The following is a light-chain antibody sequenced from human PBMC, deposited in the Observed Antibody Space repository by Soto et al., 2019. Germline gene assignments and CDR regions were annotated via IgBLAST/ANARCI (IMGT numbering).Light chain of an antibody. CDR3: HQRQSWPRT. CDR2: QTS. V-gene: IGKV3-11*01. J-gene: IGKJ1*01. CDR1: QYVNTR. Sequence: EIVLTQSPATLSSFPCDRVTLSCRASQYVNTRLAWYQHRPGQAPRLLSHQTSIRAAGIPARFRASGTETDFTLTISDLQPEDFAVYYCHQRQSWPRTFGQGTKVDIK.